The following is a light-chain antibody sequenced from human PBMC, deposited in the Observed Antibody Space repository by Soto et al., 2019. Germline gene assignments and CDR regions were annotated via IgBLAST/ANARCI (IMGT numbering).Light chain of an antibody. J-gene: IGKJ1*01. V-gene: IGKV3-20*01. Sequence: EIVFTQSPGTLSFSPGERATLSCRASQSVSTYLAWYQQKPGQAPRLLIYAASSRATGIPDRFSGSGSGTDFTLTISRLEPEDFAVYYCQQYGSSWTFGQGTKVDIK. CDR2: AAS. CDR3: QQYGSSWT. CDR1: QSVSTY.